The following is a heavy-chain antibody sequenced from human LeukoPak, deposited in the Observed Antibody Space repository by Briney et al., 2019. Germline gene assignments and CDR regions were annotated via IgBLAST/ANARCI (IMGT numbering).Heavy chain of an antibody. Sequence: SETLSLTCAVSGDSISSSNWWSWVRQPPGKGLEWIGEIYHSGSTNYNPSLKSRVTMSVDNSENHFSLRLSSVTATDTALYYCARSTVSVISRGAFHIWGQGTMVTVSS. V-gene: IGHV4-4*02. CDR3: ARSTVSVISRGAFHI. J-gene: IGHJ3*02. D-gene: IGHD3-10*01. CDR1: GDSISSSNW. CDR2: IYHSGST.